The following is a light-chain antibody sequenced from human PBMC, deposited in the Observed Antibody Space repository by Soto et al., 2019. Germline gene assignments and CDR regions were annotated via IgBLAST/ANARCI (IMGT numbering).Light chain of an antibody. CDR3: QQYGSS. J-gene: IGKJ4*01. CDR1: QSVSSSY. CDR2: GAS. Sequence: EIVLTQSPGNLSLSPGEIATLSCRASQSVSSSYLAWYQQKPGQAPRLLIYGASSRATGIPDRFSGSGSGTDFTLTISRLEPEDFAVYYCQQYGSSFGGGTKVDIK. V-gene: IGKV3-20*01.